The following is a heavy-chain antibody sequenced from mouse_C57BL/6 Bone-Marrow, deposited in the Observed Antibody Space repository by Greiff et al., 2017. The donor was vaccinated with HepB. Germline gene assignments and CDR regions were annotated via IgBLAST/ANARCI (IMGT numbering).Heavy chain of an antibody. D-gene: IGHD1-1*01. CDR1: GYTFTNYW. V-gene: IGHV1-63*01. Sequence: VKLVESGAELVRPGTSVKMSCKASGYTFTNYWIGWAKQRPGHGLEWIGDIYPGGGYTNYNEKFKGKATLTADKSSSTAYMQFSSLTSEDSAIYYCARLRLTTVVGFEYWGQGTTLTVSS. CDR3: ARLRLTTVVGFEY. J-gene: IGHJ2*01. CDR2: IYPGGGYT.